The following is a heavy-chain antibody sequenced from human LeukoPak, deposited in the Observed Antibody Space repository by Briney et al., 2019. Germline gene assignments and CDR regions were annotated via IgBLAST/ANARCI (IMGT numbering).Heavy chain of an antibody. CDR3: ARERYSGYDRGDLGY. D-gene: IGHD5-12*01. J-gene: IGHJ4*02. Sequence: GGSLRLSCAASGFTFSRYWMSRFRQAPGKGLEWVANIKEDGREGYYGGSVKGRFAISRDNAQNSLYLRMNSLRAEDTAVYYCARERYSGYDRGDLGYWGQGTLVTVSS. CDR1: GFTFSRYW. CDR2: IKEDGREG. V-gene: IGHV3-7*01.